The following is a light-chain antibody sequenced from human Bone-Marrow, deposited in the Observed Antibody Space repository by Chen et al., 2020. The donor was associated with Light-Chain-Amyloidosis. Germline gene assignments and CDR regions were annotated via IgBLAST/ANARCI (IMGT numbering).Light chain of an antibody. CDR3: ATWDSSLTVWM. V-gene: IGLV1-51*02. CDR2: ENN. Sequence: SVLTQPPSVSAAPGQQVTISCSGSNSNIGINYVSWYQQLPRTSPKLLSYENNQRPSEIPDRFSGSKSGTSATLGVAGLQTGDEADYYCATWDSSLTVWMFGGGTKLTVL. CDR1: NSNIGINY. J-gene: IGLJ3*02.